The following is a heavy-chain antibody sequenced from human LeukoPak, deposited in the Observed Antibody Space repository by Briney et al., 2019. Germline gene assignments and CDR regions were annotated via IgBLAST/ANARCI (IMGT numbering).Heavy chain of an antibody. J-gene: IGHJ4*02. CDR2: IRSRVYGRTT. CDR3: ARMNYVSSGWGAPFDY. Sequence: GGSLRLSCTTSGYTFGDYGMSWVRQAPGKGLEWVSFIRSRVYGRTTEYAASVKGRFTISRDDSKSIAYLQMNSLKTEDTAVYYCARMNYVSSGWGAPFDYWGQGTLVTVSS. CDR1: GYTFGDYG. D-gene: IGHD1-7*01. V-gene: IGHV3-49*04.